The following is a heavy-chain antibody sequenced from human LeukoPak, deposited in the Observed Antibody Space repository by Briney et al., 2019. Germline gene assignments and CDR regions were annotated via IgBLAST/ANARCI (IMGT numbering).Heavy chain of an antibody. CDR1: GFTFSDYY. J-gene: IGHJ4*02. CDR3: AREGLAARSYYFGY. V-gene: IGHV3-11*01. D-gene: IGHD6-6*01. CDR2: ISSSGSTI. Sequence: PGGSLRLSCAASGFTFSDYYMSWIRQAPGKGLEWVSYISSSGSTIYYADSVKGRFTISRDNAKNSLYLQMNSLRAENTAVYYCAREGLAARSYYFGYWGQGTLVTVSS.